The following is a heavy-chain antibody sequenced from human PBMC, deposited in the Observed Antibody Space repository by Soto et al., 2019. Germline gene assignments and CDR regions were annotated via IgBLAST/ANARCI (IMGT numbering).Heavy chain of an antibody. D-gene: IGHD2-2*01. CDR2: ISWNSGNI. CDR3: TKGASTSCFSAFDL. Sequence: DVQLVESGGGLVQPGRSLRLSCTASGFTFDDYAMHWVRQAPGKGLEWVSSISWNSGNIVYADSVRGRFTISRDNAKTSLHLQMNSLRAEDTALYYCTKGASTSCFSAFDLWGPGTMVTVSS. CDR1: GFTFDDYA. V-gene: IGHV3-9*01. J-gene: IGHJ3*01.